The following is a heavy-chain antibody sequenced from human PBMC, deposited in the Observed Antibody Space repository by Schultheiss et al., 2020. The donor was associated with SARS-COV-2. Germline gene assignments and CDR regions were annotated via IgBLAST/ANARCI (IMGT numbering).Heavy chain of an antibody. CDR3: ARDRSWYNWNDSTLPYAFDI. Sequence: GGSLRLSCAASGFTFSSYEMNWVRQAPGKGLEWVSYISSSGSTIYYADSVKGRFTISRDNAKNSLYLQMNSLRAEDTAVYYCARDRSWYNWNDSTLPYAFDIWGQGTMVTVSS. CDR2: ISSSGSTI. D-gene: IGHD1-20*01. J-gene: IGHJ3*02. CDR1: GFTFSSYE. V-gene: IGHV3-48*03.